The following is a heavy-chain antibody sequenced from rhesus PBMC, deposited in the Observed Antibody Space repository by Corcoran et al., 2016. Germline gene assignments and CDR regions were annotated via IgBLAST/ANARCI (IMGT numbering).Heavy chain of an antibody. CDR2: ISSASSYI. J-gene: IGHJ4*01. Sequence: EVQLVESGGGLVQPGGSLRLSCAASGFTFSDYYMSWVRQAPGKGLEWVLSISSASSYIYYADSVKGRFTISRDNAKDALSLQMNSLKTEDTAVYYCTREKGIAAAGTIDYWGQGVLVTVSS. CDR1: GFTFSDYY. V-gene: IGHV3S16*01. D-gene: IGHD6-25*01. CDR3: TREKGIAAAGTIDY.